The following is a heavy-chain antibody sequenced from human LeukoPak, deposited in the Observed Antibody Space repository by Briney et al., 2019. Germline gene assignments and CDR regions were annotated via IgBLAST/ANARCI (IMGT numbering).Heavy chain of an antibody. CDR3: AKSLFTSATGTGRAFHI. D-gene: IGHD1-1*01. Sequence: GGSLRLSCAASGFTFSSYAMSWVRQAPGKGLEWVSAISASGDVTFYADSLRGRFTISRDNSKSTLYLQMNGLRAEDTAIFYCAKSLFTSATGTGRAFHIWGQGTRVTVSS. CDR2: ISASGDVT. J-gene: IGHJ3*02. CDR1: GFTFSSYA. V-gene: IGHV3-23*01.